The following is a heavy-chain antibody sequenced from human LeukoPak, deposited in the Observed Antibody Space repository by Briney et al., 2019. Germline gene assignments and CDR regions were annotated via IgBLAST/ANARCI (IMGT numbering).Heavy chain of an antibody. V-gene: IGHV1-18*04. CDR1: GYTFTSYY. CDR3: ARDPEGSYSSSWYSSVDAFDI. CDR2: ISAYNGNT. D-gene: IGHD6-13*01. J-gene: IGHJ3*02. Sequence: ASVKVSCKASGYTFTSYYMHWVRQAPGQGLEWMGWISAYNGNTNYAQKLQGRVTMTTDTSTSTAYMELRSLRSDDTAVYYCARDPEGSYSSSWYSSVDAFDIWGQGTMVTVSS.